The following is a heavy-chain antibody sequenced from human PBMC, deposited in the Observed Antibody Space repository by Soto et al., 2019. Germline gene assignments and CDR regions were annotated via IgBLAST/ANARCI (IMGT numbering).Heavy chain of an antibody. Sequence: PSETLSLTCTVSGASISSGDYYWSWIRQSPGKGLEWMGYIFHSGTTYYNPSLKGRLLISIENSKNQFSLRLTSVTAADSAVYFCAREPYLPKDRNDFWGPGTLVTVSS. CDR3: AREPYLPKDRNDF. CDR2: IFHSGTT. CDR1: GASISSGDYY. J-gene: IGHJ4*02. V-gene: IGHV4-30-4*01.